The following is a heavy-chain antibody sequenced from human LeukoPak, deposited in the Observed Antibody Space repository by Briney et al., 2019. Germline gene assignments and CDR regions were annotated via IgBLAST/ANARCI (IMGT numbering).Heavy chain of an antibody. CDR2: ISYDGSNK. D-gene: IGHD3-16*01. V-gene: IGHV3-30*03. CDR1: GFTFSSYG. CDR3: ARGGWGDPPRACYFDF. Sequence: PGGSLRLSCAASGFTFSSYGMHWVRQAPGKGLEWAAVISYDGSNKYYADSVKGRFTISRDNSKNTLYLQMNSLRAEDTAVYYCARGGWGDPPRACYFDFWGQGTLVTVSS. J-gene: IGHJ4*02.